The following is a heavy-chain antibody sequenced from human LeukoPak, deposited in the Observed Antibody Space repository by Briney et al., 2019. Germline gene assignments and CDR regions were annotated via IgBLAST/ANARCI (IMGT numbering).Heavy chain of an antibody. Sequence: PGGSLRLSCAASGFTFGNYGMHWVRQVPGKGLEWVAAIWFDGIRKYYADSVKGRLTISRDNSKNTLYLQMNSLRAEDTAVYYCARDLEDSSPFGAFDMWGQGTMVTVSS. J-gene: IGHJ3*02. CDR1: GFTFGNYG. CDR3: ARDLEDSSPFGAFDM. D-gene: IGHD3-22*01. CDR2: IWFDGIRK. V-gene: IGHV3-33*01.